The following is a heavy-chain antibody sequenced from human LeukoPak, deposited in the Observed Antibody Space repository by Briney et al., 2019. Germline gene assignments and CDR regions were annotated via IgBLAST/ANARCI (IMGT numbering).Heavy chain of an antibody. V-gene: IGHV7-4-1*02. D-gene: IGHD6-13*01. CDR1: GYTFTGYY. J-gene: IGHJ5*02. CDR2: INTNTGNP. Sequence: ASVKVSCKASGYTFTGYYMHWVRQAPGQGLEWMGWINTNTGNPTYAQGFTGRFVFSLDTSVSTAYLQISSLKAEDTGVYYCARAGSGVSSTWTYNWFDPWGQGTLLTVSS. CDR3: ARAGSGVSSTWTYNWFDP.